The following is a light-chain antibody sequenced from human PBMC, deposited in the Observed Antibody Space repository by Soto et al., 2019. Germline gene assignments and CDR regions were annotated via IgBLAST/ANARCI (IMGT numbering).Light chain of an antibody. V-gene: IGKV3-20*01. J-gene: IGKJ4*02. CDR3: QQYGDSPVT. Sequence: IVLTQSPGILSLSPGDRATLSCRASQSVSSSALACYQQKPTQAPRLLVYGASNRATGLPDRFSGSVSGTDFTLTSSRLEPEDFAFYFCQQYGDSPVTFGGWT. CDR1: QSVSSSA. CDR2: GAS.